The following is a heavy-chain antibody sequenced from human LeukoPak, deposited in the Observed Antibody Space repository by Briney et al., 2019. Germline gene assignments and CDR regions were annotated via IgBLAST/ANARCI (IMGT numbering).Heavy chain of an antibody. Sequence: PSETLSLTCTVSGGSISGYYWSWIRQPPGKGLEWIGYIYYRGSTNYNPSLKSRVTISVDTSKHQLSLKLSSVTAADTAVYYCARATNYAILTGYNYFDYWGQGTLVTVSS. CDR3: ARATNYAILTGYNYFDY. D-gene: IGHD3-9*01. CDR1: GGSISGYY. CDR2: IYYRGST. V-gene: IGHV4-59*01. J-gene: IGHJ4*02.